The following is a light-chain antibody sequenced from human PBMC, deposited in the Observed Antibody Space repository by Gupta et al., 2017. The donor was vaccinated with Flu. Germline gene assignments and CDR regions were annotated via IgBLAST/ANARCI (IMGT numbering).Light chain of an antibody. CDR2: KAS. CDR3: QHENNSSRT. V-gene: IGKV1-5*03. CDR1: QSISSW. Sequence: PSTLSASIGDRVTITCRASQSISSWLAWYQQKPGKAPKLLIYKASTVESGVPSRFSGSGSGTEFTLTISSRQPDDFATYYCQHENNSSRTFGQGTKVEIK. J-gene: IGKJ1*01.